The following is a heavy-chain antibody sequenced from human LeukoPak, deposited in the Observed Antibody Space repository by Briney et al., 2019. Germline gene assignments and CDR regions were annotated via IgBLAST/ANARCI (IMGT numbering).Heavy chain of an antibody. CDR3: ASRKTYGYYYGMDV. D-gene: IGHD1-14*01. Sequence: ASVKVSCKASGYTFTGYYMHWVRQAPGQGLEWMGWINPNSGGTNYAQKFQGRVTTTRDTSISTAYMELSRLRSDDTAVYYCASRKTYGYYYGMDVWGQGTTVTVSS. CDR1: GYTFTGYY. V-gene: IGHV1-2*02. CDR2: INPNSGGT. J-gene: IGHJ6*02.